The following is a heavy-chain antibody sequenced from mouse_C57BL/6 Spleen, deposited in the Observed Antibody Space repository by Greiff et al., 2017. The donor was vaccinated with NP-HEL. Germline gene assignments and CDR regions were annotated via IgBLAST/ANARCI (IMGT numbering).Heavy chain of an antibody. V-gene: IGHV1-80*01. D-gene: IGHD2-5*01. J-gene: IGHJ2*01. CDR1: GYAFSSYW. Sequence: VKLMESGAELVKPGASVKISCKASGYAFSSYWMNWVKQRPGKGLEWIGQIYPGDGDTNYNGKFKGTATLTADKSSSTAYMQLSSLTSEDSAVYFCARSPYYSNYGGYFDYWGQGTTLTVSS. CDR2: IYPGDGDT. CDR3: ARSPYYSNYGGYFDY.